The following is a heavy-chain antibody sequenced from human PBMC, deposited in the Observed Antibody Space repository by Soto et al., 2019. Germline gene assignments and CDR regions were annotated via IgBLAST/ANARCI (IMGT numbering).Heavy chain of an antibody. V-gene: IGHV4-31*03. D-gene: IGHD3-10*01. CDR3: ARDMWFGDLNWFDH. CDR1: GGSISSGGYY. J-gene: IGHJ5*02. Sequence: TLSLTCTVSGGSISSGGYYCSWIRQHPGKGLEWIGYIYYSGSTYYNPSLKSRVTISVDTSKNPSSLKLRSVTAADTAVYYCARDMWFGDLNWFDHWGQGPLXTVSS. CDR2: IYYSGST.